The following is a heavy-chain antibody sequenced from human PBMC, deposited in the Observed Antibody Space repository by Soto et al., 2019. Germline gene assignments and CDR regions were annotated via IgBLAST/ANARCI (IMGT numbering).Heavy chain of an antibody. Sequence: LSLTCAVYGGSFSGYYWSWIRQPPGKGLEWIGEINHSGSTNYNPSLKSRVTISVDTSKNQFSLKLSSVTAADTAVYYCACGIAVAGTRWFDPWGQGTLVTVSS. V-gene: IGHV4-34*01. CDR2: INHSGST. CDR1: GGSFSGYY. J-gene: IGHJ5*02. D-gene: IGHD6-19*01. CDR3: ACGIAVAGTRWFDP.